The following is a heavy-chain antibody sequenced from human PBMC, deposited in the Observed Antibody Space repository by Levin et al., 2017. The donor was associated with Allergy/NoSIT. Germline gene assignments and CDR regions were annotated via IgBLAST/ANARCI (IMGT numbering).Heavy chain of an antibody. Sequence: GESLKISCKTSGYTFTSSGITWVRQAPGQGLEWVGWVSPYTGYSNYAQKLQGRVTMTTDTSTRTAYMELRSLRSDDTAVYYCARELGDSSSGTTGFDPWGQGTLVTVSS. D-gene: IGHD6-19*01. CDR1: GYTFTSSG. CDR2: VSPYTGYS. V-gene: IGHV1-18*01. J-gene: IGHJ5*02. CDR3: ARELGDSSSGTTGFDP.